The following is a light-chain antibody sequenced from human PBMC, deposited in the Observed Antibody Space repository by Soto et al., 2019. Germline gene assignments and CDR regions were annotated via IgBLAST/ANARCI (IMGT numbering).Light chain of an antibody. Sequence: DIQMTQSPSSLSASVGDRVTITCQASQDISKYLNWYQQKPGKAPKLLIYDASNLETGVPSRFSGSGSGTXXXXXXXXXXXXDIATYYCQQYKNLLSFGPGTKVDIK. CDR3: QQYKNLLS. J-gene: IGKJ3*01. V-gene: IGKV1-33*01. CDR2: DAS. CDR1: QDISKY.